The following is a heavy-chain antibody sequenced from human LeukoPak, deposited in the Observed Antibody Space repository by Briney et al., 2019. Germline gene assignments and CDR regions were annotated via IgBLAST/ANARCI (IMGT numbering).Heavy chain of an antibody. CDR1: GFTFSSYS. J-gene: IGHJ4*02. V-gene: IGHV3-21*01. CDR2: ISSSSSYI. Sequence: GGSPRLSCAASGFTFSSYSMNWVRQAPGKGLEWVSSISSSSSYIYYADSVKGRFTISRDNAKNSLYLQMNSLRAEDTAVYYCATAGRSGSLDYWGQGTLVTVSS. CDR3: ATAGRSGSLDY. D-gene: IGHD3-10*01.